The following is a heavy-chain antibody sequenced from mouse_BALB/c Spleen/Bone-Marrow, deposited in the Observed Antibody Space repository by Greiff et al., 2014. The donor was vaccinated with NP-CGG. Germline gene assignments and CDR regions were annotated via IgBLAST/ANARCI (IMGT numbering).Heavy chain of an antibody. V-gene: IGHV5-17*02. Sequence: QLAESWGGLVQPGGSRRLSCAASGFTFSSFVMHWVRQAPEKGLEWVAYISNGSSTIYYADTVKGRFTISRDNPKNTLFLQMTSLRSEDTAMYYCARKGFMITHYYDMGYRGHRTPVTASS. J-gene: IGHJ4*01. CDR2: ISNGSSTI. D-gene: IGHD2-4*01. CDR3: ARKGFMITHYYDMGY. CDR1: GFTFSSFV.